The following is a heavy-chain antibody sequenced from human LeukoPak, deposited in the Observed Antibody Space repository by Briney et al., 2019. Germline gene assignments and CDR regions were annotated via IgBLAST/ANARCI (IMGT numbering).Heavy chain of an antibody. Sequence: PGGSLRLSCAASRFTFSSYAMSWVRQAPGKGLEWVSAISGSGGGTYYADSVKGRFAISRDNSKNTLYLQMNSLRAEDTAVYYCAKNFWSDKYYYYYMDVWGKGTTVTVSS. D-gene: IGHD3-3*01. CDR2: ISGSGGGT. V-gene: IGHV3-23*01. J-gene: IGHJ6*03. CDR1: RFTFSSYA. CDR3: AKNFWSDKYYYYYMDV.